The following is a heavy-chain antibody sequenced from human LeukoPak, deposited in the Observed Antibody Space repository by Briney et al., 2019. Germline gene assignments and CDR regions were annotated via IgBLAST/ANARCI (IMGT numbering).Heavy chain of an antibody. CDR3: AELGITMIGGV. D-gene: IGHD3-10*02. J-gene: IGHJ6*04. CDR1: GFTFSSYE. V-gene: IGHV3-48*03. CDR2: ISSSGSTI. Sequence: GGSLRLSCAASGFTFSSYEMNWVRQAPGKGLEWVSYISSSGSTIYYADSVKGRFTISRDNSKNTPYLQMNSLRAEDTAVYYCAELGITMIGGVWGKGTTVTVSS.